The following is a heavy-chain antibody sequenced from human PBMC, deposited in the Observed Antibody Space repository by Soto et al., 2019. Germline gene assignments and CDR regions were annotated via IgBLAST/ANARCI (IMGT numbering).Heavy chain of an antibody. J-gene: IGHJ6*02. D-gene: IGHD4-4*01. CDR1: GGSISSYY. CDR3: ARDRTTLTTSTTYYYGMDV. CDR2: IHYSGST. Sequence: LSLTCTVSGGSISSYYWSWVRQPPGKGLEWIGYIHYSGSTKYNPSLKSRVTISVDTSKNQFSLKLTSVTAADTAVYYCARDRTTLTTSTTYYYGMDVWGQGTTVTVSS. V-gene: IGHV4-59*01.